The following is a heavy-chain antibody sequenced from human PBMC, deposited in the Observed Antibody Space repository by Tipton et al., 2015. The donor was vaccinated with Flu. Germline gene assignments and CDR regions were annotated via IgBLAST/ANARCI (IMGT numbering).Heavy chain of an antibody. D-gene: IGHD5-12*01. Sequence: QLVQSGGGVVQPGRSLRLSCAASGFTFSNYAMHWVRQAPGKGLQWVSVIYRGGTTYVADSVKGRCTISRDNSKNTLYLQWNSLTTEDTAVYYCATLGNSGTDGFDIWGQGTMVTISS. CDR1: GFTFSNYA. J-gene: IGHJ3*02. CDR3: ATLGNSGTDGFDI. V-gene: IGHV3-66*02. CDR2: IYRGGTT.